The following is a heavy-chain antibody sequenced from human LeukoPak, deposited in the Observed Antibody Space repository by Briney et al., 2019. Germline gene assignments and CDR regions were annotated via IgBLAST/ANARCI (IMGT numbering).Heavy chain of an antibody. Sequence: PGRSLRLSCAASGFTFSSYGRHWVRQAPGKGLEWVAVISYDGSNKYYADSVKGPFTISRDNSKNPLYLQMHSLRAEDTAGYYGAKDRTGSQRRGYFDYWGQGTLVTVSS. V-gene: IGHV3-30*18. CDR2: ISYDGSNK. CDR1: GFTFSSYG. J-gene: IGHJ4*02. D-gene: IGHD3/OR15-3a*01. CDR3: AKDRTGSQRRGYFDY.